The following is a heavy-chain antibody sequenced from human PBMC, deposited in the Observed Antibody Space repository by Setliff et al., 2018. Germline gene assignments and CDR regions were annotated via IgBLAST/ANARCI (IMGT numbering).Heavy chain of an antibody. V-gene: IGHV3-48*04. D-gene: IGHD2-21*02. Sequence: PGGSLRLSCAASGFTFSTYGLNWVRQAPGKGLEWISYLNNDGTTIYYADSVRGRFTISRDNARDSLYLQMNSLRAEDTAVYYCVRGGEGRDDSNSGSWGQGTLVTVSS. J-gene: IGHJ5*02. CDR2: LNNDGTTI. CDR3: VRGGEGRDDSNSGS. CDR1: GFTFSTYG.